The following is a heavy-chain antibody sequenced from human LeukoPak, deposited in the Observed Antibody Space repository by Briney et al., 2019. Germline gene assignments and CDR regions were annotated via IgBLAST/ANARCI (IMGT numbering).Heavy chain of an antibody. J-gene: IGHJ4*02. V-gene: IGHV3-49*04. Sequence: GGSLRLSCTTSGFTSGDYAMSWVRQAPGKGLEGVGFIRSNAYGGTTEYAASVKGRFAISRDDSKSIAYLQMNSLKTDDTAVYYCQTYYYDSSGYYDIDQWGQGTLVTVSS. D-gene: IGHD3-22*01. CDR1: GFTSGDYA. CDR3: QTYYYDSSGYYDIDQ. CDR2: IRSNAYGGTT.